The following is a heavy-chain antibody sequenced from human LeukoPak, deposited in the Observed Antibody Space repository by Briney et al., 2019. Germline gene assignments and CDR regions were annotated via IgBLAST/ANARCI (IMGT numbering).Heavy chain of an antibody. CDR1: GFTFSTYW. J-gene: IGHJ5*01. D-gene: IGHD5-18*01. Sequence: GGSLRLSCAASGFTFSTYWMSWVRQAPGKGLEWVANINQDGRDKYYVDSVKGRFTISRDNARNSLHLQMNSLRPEDTAVYYCATPPRAYTSSWGHGTLVTVSS. CDR2: INQDGRDK. V-gene: IGHV3-7*02. CDR3: ATPPRAYTSS.